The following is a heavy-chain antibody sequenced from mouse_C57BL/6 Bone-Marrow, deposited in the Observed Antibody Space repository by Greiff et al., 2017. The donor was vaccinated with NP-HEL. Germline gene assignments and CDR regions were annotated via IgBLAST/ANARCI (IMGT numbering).Heavy chain of an antibody. CDR2: ISDGGSYT. CDR1: GFTFSSYA. J-gene: IGHJ3*01. Sequence: EVQRVESGGGLVKPGGSLKLSCAASGFTFSSYAMSWVRQTPEKRLEWVATISDGGSYTYYPDNVQGRFTISRDNAKNNQYRQMSHLKSEDTAMYYCARDQLRGFAYWGQGTLVTVSA. CDR3: ARDQLRGFAY. D-gene: IGHD1-1*01. V-gene: IGHV5-4*01.